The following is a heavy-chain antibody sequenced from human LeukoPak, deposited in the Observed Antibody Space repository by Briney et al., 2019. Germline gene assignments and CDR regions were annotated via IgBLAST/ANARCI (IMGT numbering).Heavy chain of an antibody. Sequence: GASVKVSCKASGYTFTGYYMHWVRQAPGQGLEWMGWINPNSGGTNYAQKFQGRVTMTRDTSISTAYMELSRLRSDDTAVYYCARAKRYCSSTSCPDYWGQGTLVTVSS. CDR1: GYTFTGYY. D-gene: IGHD2-2*01. CDR2: INPNSGGT. J-gene: IGHJ4*02. CDR3: ARAKRYCSSTSCPDY. V-gene: IGHV1-2*02.